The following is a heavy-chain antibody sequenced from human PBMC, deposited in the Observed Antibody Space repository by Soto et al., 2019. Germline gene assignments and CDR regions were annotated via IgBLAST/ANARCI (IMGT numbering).Heavy chain of an antibody. D-gene: IGHD2-2*01. CDR3: ARRAVPAAITDTHLDYYYYGMDV. CDR1: GYSFTSYG. J-gene: IGHJ6*02. Sequence: AALKISCKGCGYSFTSYGIGWVRQMPGKGLEWMGIIYPGDSDTRYSPSFQGQVTISAYKSISTAYLQWSSLKASDTAMYYCARRAVPAAITDTHLDYYYYGMDVWGQGTTVTASS. V-gene: IGHV5-51*01. CDR2: IYPGDSDT.